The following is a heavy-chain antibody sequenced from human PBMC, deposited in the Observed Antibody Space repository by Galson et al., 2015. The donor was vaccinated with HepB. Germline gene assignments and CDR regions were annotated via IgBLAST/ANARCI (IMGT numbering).Heavy chain of an antibody. CDR3: AREREVVGATSFDY. CDR1: GFTLISYT. CDR2: ISSSSSYI. D-gene: IGHD1-26*01. V-gene: IGHV3-21*06. J-gene: IGHJ4*02. Sequence: SLRLSCAASGFTLISYTMNWVRQAPGKGLEWVSSISSSSSYIYYADSVKGRFTISRDNAKNSLYLQMNSLRAEDTAVYYCAREREVVGATSFDYWGQGTLVTVSS.